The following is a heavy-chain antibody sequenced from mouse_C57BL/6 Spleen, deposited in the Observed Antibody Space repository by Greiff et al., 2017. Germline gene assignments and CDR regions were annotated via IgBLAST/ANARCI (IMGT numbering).Heavy chain of an antibody. V-gene: IGHV1-61*01. D-gene: IGHD1-1*01. CDR1: GYTFTSYW. J-gene: IGHJ3*01. CDR3: ARSGDYGSSWFAY. Sequence: QVQLKQPGAELVRPGSSVKLSCKASGYTFTSYWMDWVKQRPGQGLEWIGNIYPSDSETHYNQKFKDKATLTVDKSSSTAYMQLSGLTSEDSAVYYCARSGDYGSSWFAYWGQGTLVTVSA. CDR2: IYPSDSET.